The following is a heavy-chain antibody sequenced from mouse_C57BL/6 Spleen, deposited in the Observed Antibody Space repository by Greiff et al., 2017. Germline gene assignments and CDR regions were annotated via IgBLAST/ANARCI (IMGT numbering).Heavy chain of an antibody. V-gene: IGHV1-50*01. CDR2: IDPSDSYT. J-gene: IGHJ2*01. D-gene: IGHD4-1*02. Sequence: VQLQQPGAELVKPGASVKLSCKASGYTFTSYWMQWVKQRPGQGLEWIGEIDPSDSYTNYNQKFKGKATLTVDTSSSTAYMQLSSLTSEDSAVYYCARSTTGNGYWGQGTTLTVSS. CDR3: ARSTTGNGY. CDR1: GYTFTSYW.